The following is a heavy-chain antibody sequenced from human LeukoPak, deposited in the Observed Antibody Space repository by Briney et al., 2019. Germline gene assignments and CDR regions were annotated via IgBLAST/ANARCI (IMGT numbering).Heavy chain of an antibody. CDR3: ARYYFGSGGYDDWFDP. Sequence: ASVKVSCKASGYTFTTYSISWVRQAPGPGLEWMGWISVCNGKTNSAQKFQGRVTMTTDTSTSTAYMELRSLRSDDTAVYYCARYYFGSGGYDDWFDPWGQGTLVTVSS. D-gene: IGHD3-10*01. CDR2: ISVCNGKT. V-gene: IGHV1-18*01. J-gene: IGHJ5*02. CDR1: GYTFTTYS.